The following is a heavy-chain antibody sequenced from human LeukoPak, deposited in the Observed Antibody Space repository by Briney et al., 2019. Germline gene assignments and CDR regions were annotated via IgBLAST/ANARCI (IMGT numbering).Heavy chain of an antibody. Sequence: PGGSLRLSCAASGFTFSSYAMSWVRQAPGKGLEWVSAISGSGGSTYYADSVKGRFTISRDNSKNTLYLQMNSLRAEDTAVYYCAKDQTPRFLEWLFTSTAFDLWGRGTLVTVSS. J-gene: IGHJ2*01. D-gene: IGHD3-3*01. CDR3: AKDQTPRFLEWLFTSTAFDL. CDR1: GFTFSSYA. V-gene: IGHV3-23*01. CDR2: ISGSGGST.